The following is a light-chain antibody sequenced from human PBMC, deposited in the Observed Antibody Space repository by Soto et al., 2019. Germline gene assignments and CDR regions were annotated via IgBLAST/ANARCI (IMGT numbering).Light chain of an antibody. V-gene: IGKV1-27*01. CDR3: QKYNTAPFT. J-gene: IGKJ3*01. CDR2: AAG. Sequence: GDRVTITCRASQDIGNYLGWYQQRPGKVPKLLISAAGTLQSGVPPRFSGSGSGTNFTLTISGLQPEDVATYYCQKYNTAPFTFGPGTKVVIE. CDR1: QDIGNY.